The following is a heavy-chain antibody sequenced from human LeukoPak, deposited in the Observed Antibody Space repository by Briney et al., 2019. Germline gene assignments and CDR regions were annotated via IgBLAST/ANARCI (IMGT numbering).Heavy chain of an antibody. CDR1: GGSISSGDYY. J-gene: IGHJ3*02. CDR3: ARVWGSGWPPDI. D-gene: IGHD6-19*01. CDR2: IYYSGST. Sequence: SQTLSLTCTVSGGSISSGDYYWSWIRQPPGKGLEWIGYIYYSGSTYYNPSLKSRVTISVDTSKNQFSLKLSSVTAADTAVYYCARVWGSGWPPDIWGQGTMVTVSS. V-gene: IGHV4-30-4*01.